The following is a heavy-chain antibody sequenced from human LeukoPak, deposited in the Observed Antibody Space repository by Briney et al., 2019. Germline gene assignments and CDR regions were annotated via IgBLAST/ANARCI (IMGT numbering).Heavy chain of an antibody. CDR1: GGSFSGYY. J-gene: IGHJ5*02. Sequence: SETLSLTCAVYGGSFSGYYWSWIRQPPGKGLEWIGEINHSGSTNYNPSLKSRVTISVDTSKNQFSLKLSSVTDADTAVYYCAREMYGRGVSDTNWFDPWGQGTLVTVSS. D-gene: IGHD3-10*01. CDR2: INHSGST. CDR3: AREMYGRGVSDTNWFDP. V-gene: IGHV4-34*01.